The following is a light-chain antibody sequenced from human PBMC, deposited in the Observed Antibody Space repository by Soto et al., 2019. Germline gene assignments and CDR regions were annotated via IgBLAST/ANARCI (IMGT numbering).Light chain of an antibody. CDR2: LNSDGSH. J-gene: IGLJ3*02. CDR3: QTWGTGIPWV. V-gene: IGLV4-69*01. CDR1: SGHSSYA. Sequence: QSVLTQSPSAAASLGASVKLTCTLSSGHSSYAIAWHQQQPEKGPRYLMKLNSDGSHSKGDGIPDRFSGSSSGAERYLTISSLQSEDEADYYCQTWGTGIPWVFGGGTNLTVL.